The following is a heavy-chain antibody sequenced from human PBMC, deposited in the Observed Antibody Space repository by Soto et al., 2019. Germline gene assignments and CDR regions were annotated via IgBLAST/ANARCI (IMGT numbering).Heavy chain of an antibody. V-gene: IGHV3-23*01. CDR2: ISGSGGST. Sequence: EVQLLESGGGLVQPGGSLRLSCAASGFTFSSYAMSWVRQAPGKGLEWVSAISGSGGSTYYADSVKGRFTISRDNSKNTLYLQMNSLRAEDTAVYSCAKDATNGIAGTTLSDYWGQGTLVTVSS. CDR3: AKDATNGIAGTTLSDY. J-gene: IGHJ4*02. CDR1: GFTFSSYA. D-gene: IGHD1-7*01.